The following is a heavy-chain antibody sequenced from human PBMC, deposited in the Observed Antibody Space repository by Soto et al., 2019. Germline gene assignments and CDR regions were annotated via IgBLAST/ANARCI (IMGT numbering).Heavy chain of an antibody. CDR3: ASLLNGLRALGYYYYYGMDV. J-gene: IGHJ6*02. CDR1: GGSISSSSYY. D-gene: IGHD3-16*01. Sequence: QLQLQESGPGLVKPSETLSLTCTVSGGSISSSSYYWGWIRQPPGKGLEWIGSIYYSGSTYYNPSLKSRVTISVDTSKNQFSLKLSSVTAADTAVYYCASLLNGLRALGYYYYYGMDVWGQGTTVTVSS. CDR2: IYYSGST. V-gene: IGHV4-39*01.